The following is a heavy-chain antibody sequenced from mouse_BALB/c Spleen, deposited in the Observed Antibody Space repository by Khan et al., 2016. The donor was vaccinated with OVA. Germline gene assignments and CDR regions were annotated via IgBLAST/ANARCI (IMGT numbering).Heavy chain of an antibody. CDR3: ARGGYGGFAY. J-gene: IGHJ3*01. V-gene: IGHV1S135*01. D-gene: IGHD2-14*01. CDR1: GYAFTSYN. Sequence: IQLVHSGPELVKPGASVKVSCKASGYAFTSYNIYWVKQSHGKSLEWVGYIVPYNGGTSYNQKFKGKATPTVDKSSTTAYMHLNSLTSEDSAVYYCARGGYGGFAYWGQGTLVTVSA. CDR2: IVPYNGGT.